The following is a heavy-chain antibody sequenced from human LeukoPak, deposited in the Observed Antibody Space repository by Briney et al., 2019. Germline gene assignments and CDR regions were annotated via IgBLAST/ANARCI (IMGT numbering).Heavy chain of an antibody. CDR3: ARVSDISVAAYFDY. J-gene: IGHJ4*02. D-gene: IGHD6-19*01. V-gene: IGHV3-20*04. Sequence: GSLRILCAASGFTLVGYGLSWVRRAPGEGVVGGFTINWNGGSTGYADSVKGRFTISRDNPKNPLYLQMNSLRGEDTALYYCARVSDISVAAYFDYWGQGTLVTVSS. CDR1: GFTLVGYG. CDR2: INWNGGST.